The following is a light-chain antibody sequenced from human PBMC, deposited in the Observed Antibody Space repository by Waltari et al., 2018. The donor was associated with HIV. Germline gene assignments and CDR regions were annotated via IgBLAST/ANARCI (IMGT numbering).Light chain of an antibody. CDR3: SSYTSSRTWV. V-gene: IGLV2-14*01. CDR1: SSDVGGYYY. Sequence: QSALTQPASVSGSPGQSITLSCTGTSSDVGGYYYLSWSQQHPGKAPKLMIYEVSNRPSGVSNRFSGSKSGNTASLTISGLQAEDEADYYCSSYTSSRTWVFGGGTKLTVL. CDR2: EVS. J-gene: IGLJ3*02.